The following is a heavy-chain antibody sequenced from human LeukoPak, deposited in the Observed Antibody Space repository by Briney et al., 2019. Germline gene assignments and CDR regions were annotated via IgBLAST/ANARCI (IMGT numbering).Heavy chain of an antibody. CDR1: GYTFTGYY. D-gene: IGHD1-26*01. V-gene: IGHV1-2*02. Sequence: ASVKVSCKASGYTFTGYYMHWVRQAPGQGLEWMGWINPNSGGTNYAQKFQGRVTITTDESTSTAYMELSSLRSEDTAVYYCARGRLGFGGSYYMDVWGKGTTVTVSS. J-gene: IGHJ6*03. CDR3: ARGRLGFGGSYYMDV. CDR2: INPNSGGT.